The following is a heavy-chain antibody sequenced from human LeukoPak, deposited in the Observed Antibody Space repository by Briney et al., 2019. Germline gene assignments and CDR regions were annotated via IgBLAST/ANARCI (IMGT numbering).Heavy chain of an antibody. CDR2: ISYDGSNK. D-gene: IGHD2-15*01. J-gene: IGHJ4*02. CDR1: GFTFSSYA. V-gene: IGHV3-30-3*01. CDR3: ASYGYCSGGSCYPSGLDY. Sequence: GGSLRLSCAASGFTFSSYAMHWVRQAPGKGLEWVAVISYDGSNKYYADSVKGRFTISRDNSKNTLYLQMNSLRAEDTAVYYCASYGYCSGGSCYPSGLDYWGQGTLVTVSS.